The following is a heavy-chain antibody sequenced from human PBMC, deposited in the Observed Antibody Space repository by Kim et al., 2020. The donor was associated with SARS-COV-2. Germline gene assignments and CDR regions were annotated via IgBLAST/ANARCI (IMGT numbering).Heavy chain of an antibody. V-gene: IGHV3-7*01. CDR2: IKQDGSEK. J-gene: IGHJ2*01. CDR3: ARDGGSGIWLLLLQYWYFDL. D-gene: IGHD3-22*01. CDR1: GFTFSSYW. Sequence: GGSLRLSCAASGFTFSSYWMSWVRQAPGKGLEWVANIKQDGSEKYYVDSVKGRFTISRDNAKNSLYLQMNSLRAEDTAVYYCARDGGSGIWLLLLQYWYFDLWGRGTLVTVSS.